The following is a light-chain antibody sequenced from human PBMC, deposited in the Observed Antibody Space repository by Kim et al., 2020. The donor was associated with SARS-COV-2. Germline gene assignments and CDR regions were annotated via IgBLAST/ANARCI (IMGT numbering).Light chain of an antibody. V-gene: IGKV1-27*01. J-gene: IGKJ1*01. CDR3: QKYNSAPWT. CDR1: QGISNN. CDR2: AAS. Sequence: ASVGDRVTITCRASQGISNNLAWYQHKPGKVPTLLIFAASTLQSGVPSRFSGSGSGTDFTLTISSLQPEDFATYYCQKYNSAPWTFGQGTKVEIK.